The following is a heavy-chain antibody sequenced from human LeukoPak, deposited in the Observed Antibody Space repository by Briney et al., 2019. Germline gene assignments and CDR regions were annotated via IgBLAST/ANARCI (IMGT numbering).Heavy chain of an antibody. Sequence: GGSLRLSGAASGFTFSSYAMSWVRQAPGKGLEWVSAISGSGGSTYYADSVKGRFTISRDNSKNTLYLQMNSLRAEGTAVYYCTKPWNRYSYAKDAFDTSGHGTIVTVSS. CDR2: ISGSGGST. V-gene: IGHV3-23*01. D-gene: IGHD5-18*01. CDR3: TKPWNRYSYAKDAFDT. CDR1: GFTFSSYA. J-gene: IGHJ3*02.